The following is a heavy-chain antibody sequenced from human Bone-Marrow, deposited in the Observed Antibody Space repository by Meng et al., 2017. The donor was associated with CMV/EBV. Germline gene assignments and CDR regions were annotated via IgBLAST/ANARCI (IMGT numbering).Heavy chain of an antibody. CDR1: GGSFSGYY. J-gene: IGHJ4*02. D-gene: IGHD3-3*01. CDR3: ARGLNDFWSGYYVDY. V-gene: IGHV4-34*01. CDR2: INHSGST. Sequence: SQTLSLTCAVYGGSFSGYYWSWIRQPPGKGLEWIGEINHSGSTNYTPSLKSRVTISVDTSKNQFSLKLSSVTAADTAVYYCARGLNDFWSGYYVDYWGQGTLVTVSS.